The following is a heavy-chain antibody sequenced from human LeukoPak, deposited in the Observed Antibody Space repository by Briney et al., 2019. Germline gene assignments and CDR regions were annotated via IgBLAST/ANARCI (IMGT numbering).Heavy chain of an antibody. J-gene: IGHJ6*03. V-gene: IGHV1-69*05. Sequence: SVKVSCKASGGTFSSYAISWVRQAPGQGLEWMGGIIPIFGTANYAQKFQGRVTITTDESTSTAYMELSSLRSEDTAVYYCARHDFWSGYYKEAYYYYMDVWGKGTTVTVS. CDR2: IIPIFGTA. CDR1: GGTFSSYA. D-gene: IGHD3-3*01. CDR3: ARHDFWSGYYKEAYYYYMDV.